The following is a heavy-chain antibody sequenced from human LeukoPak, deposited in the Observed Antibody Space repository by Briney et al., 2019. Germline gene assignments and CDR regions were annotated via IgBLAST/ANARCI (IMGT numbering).Heavy chain of an antibody. CDR3: ARINYGDYYYFDY. D-gene: IGHD4-17*01. Sequence: GSSVKVSCKASGGTFSSYAISWVRQAPGQGLEWMGWVNPNSGGTNYAQKFQGRVTMTRDTSTSTVYMELSSLRSEDTAVYYCARINYGDYYYFDYWGQGTLVTVSS. CDR1: GGTFSSYA. CDR2: VNPNSGGT. V-gene: IGHV1-69*04. J-gene: IGHJ4*02.